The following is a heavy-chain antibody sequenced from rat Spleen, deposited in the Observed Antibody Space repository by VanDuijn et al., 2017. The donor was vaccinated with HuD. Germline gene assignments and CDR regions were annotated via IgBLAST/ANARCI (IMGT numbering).Heavy chain of an antibody. CDR1: GFTFSDYA. J-gene: IGHJ2*01. CDR3: ARYVAATPYYFDY. V-gene: IGHV5-17*01. Sequence: EVQLVESGGGLVQPGNSLKLSCAASGFTFSDYAMAWVRQSPKKGLEWVATIIYDGSSTYYRDSVKGRFTISRDNAKSTLYLQMDSLRSEDTATYYCARYVAATPYYFDYWGQGVMVTVSS. D-gene: IGHD1-2*01. CDR2: IIYDGSST.